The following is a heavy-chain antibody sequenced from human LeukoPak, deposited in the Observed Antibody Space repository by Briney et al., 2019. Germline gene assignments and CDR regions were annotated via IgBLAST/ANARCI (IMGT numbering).Heavy chain of an antibody. CDR3: ARDVGPHGDVLAWLDP. CDR1: GFTFSSYS. D-gene: IGHD4-17*01. Sequence: GGSLRLSCAASGFTFSSYSMNWVRQAPGKGLEWVSSISSSSSYIYYADSVKGRFTISRDNAKNSLYLQMNSLRAEDTAVYYCARDVGPHGDVLAWLDPWGQGTLVTVSS. CDR2: ISSSSSYI. J-gene: IGHJ5*02. V-gene: IGHV3-21*01.